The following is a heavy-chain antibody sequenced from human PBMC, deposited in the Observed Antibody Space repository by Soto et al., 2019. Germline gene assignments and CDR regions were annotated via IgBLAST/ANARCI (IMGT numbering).Heavy chain of an antibody. V-gene: IGHV3-21*01. CDR2: ISSSSSYI. CDR3: ARGPIVVVPVKLEYYYYGMDV. Sequence: GGSLRLSCAASGFTFSSHSMNWVRQAPGKGLEWVSSISSSSSYIYYADSVKGRFTISRDNAKNSLYLQMNSLRAEDTAVYYCARGPIVVVPVKLEYYYYGMDVWGQGTTVTVCS. D-gene: IGHD2-2*01. J-gene: IGHJ6*02. CDR1: GFTFSSHS.